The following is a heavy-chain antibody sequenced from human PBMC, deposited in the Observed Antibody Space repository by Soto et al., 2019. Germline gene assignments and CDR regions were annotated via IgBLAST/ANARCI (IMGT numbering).Heavy chain of an antibody. CDR1: GGSIISSSYY. D-gene: IGHD4-17*01. CDR3: ARHVTPTTVTTRHGYFDY. V-gene: IGHV4-39*01. CDR2: IYYSGST. J-gene: IGHJ4*02. Sequence: KTSETLSLTCTVSGGSIISSSYYCVWIRQPPWSGLEWIGSIYYSGSTYYNPSLKSRVTISVDTSKNQFSLKLSSVTAADTAVYYCARHVTPTTVTTRHGYFDYWGQGTLVTVSS.